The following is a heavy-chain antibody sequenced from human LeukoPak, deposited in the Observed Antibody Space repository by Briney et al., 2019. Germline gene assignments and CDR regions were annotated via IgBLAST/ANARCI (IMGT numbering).Heavy chain of an antibody. Sequence: SETLSLTCAVSGVAISRGGYAWKWIRQPAGKGLEWIAYIYHSGTTYYNPSLKSRATISVDTSKNQFSLKLSSVTAADTAVYYCARASGKYYGSGRPWDYYYYMDVWGKGTTVTISS. CDR1: GVAISRGGYA. CDR2: IYHSGTT. J-gene: IGHJ6*03. V-gene: IGHV4-30-4*07. D-gene: IGHD3-10*01. CDR3: ARASGKYYGSGRPWDYYYYMDV.